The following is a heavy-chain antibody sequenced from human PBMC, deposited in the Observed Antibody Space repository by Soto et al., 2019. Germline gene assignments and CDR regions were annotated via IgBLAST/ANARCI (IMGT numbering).Heavy chain of an antibody. V-gene: IGHV4-59*01. CDR1: GGSISSYY. D-gene: IGHD3-22*01. CDR3: ARGLSSGYYLYDVFDI. CDR2: IYYSGST. J-gene: IGHJ3*02. Sequence: SETLSLTCTVSGGSISSYYWSWIRQPPGKGLEWIGYIYYSGSTNYNPSLKSRVTISVDTSKNQFSLKLSSVTAADTAVYYCARGLSSGYYLYDVFDIWGQGTMVTVSS.